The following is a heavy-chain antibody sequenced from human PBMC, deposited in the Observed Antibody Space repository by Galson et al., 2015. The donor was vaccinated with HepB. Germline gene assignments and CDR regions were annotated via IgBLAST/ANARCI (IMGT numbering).Heavy chain of an antibody. V-gene: IGHV1-2*02. J-gene: IGHJ4*02. CDR3: ARAGLPGSYRYSHFDY. CDR1: GYTFTGYY. CDR2: INPNSGGT. Sequence: SVKVSCKASGYTFTGYYMHWVRQAPGQGLEWMGWINPNSGGTNYAQKFQGRVTMTRDTSISTAYMELSSLRSEDTAVYYCARAGLPGSYRYSHFDYWGQGTLVTVSS. D-gene: IGHD3-16*02.